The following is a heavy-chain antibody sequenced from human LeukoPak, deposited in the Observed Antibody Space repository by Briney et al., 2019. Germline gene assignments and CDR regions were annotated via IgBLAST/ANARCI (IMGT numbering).Heavy chain of an antibody. Sequence: ASVKVSCKASGGTLSSYAISWVRQAPGQGLEWMGGIIPIFGTANYAQKFQGRVTITADESTSTAYMELSSLRSEDTAVYYCARDSGGGGYSYGLYYWGQGTLVTVSS. CDR3: ARDSGGGGYSYGLYY. J-gene: IGHJ4*02. CDR1: GGTLSSYA. V-gene: IGHV1-69*13. D-gene: IGHD5-18*01. CDR2: IIPIFGTA.